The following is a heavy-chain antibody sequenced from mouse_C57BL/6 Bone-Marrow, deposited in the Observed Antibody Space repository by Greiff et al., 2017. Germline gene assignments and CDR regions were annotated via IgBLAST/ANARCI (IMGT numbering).Heavy chain of an antibody. D-gene: IGHD3-1*01. CDR1: GFTFSDYY. V-gene: IGHV5-12*01. Sequence: EVQLVESGGGLVQPGGSLKLSCAASGFTFSDYYMYWVRQTPEKRLEWVAYISNGGGSTYYPDTVKGRFTISRDNAKNTLYLQMSRLKSEDTAMYYCARHGGDGPYVDYWGQGTTLTVSS. CDR2: ISNGGGST. CDR3: ARHGGDGPYVDY. J-gene: IGHJ2*01.